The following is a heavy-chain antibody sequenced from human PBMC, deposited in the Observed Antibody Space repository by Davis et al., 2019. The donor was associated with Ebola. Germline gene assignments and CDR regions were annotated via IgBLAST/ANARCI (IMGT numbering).Heavy chain of an antibody. CDR2: TNSDGSIT. Sequence: PGGSLRLSCAASGFTFSSNWMHWVRQAPGKGLVWFSRTNSDGSITSYADSVKGRFTISRDNAKNTLYLQMNSLRDEDTAVYYCARGTHYAHDYWGQGTLVTVSS. CDR3: ARGTHYAHDY. J-gene: IGHJ4*02. CDR1: GFTFSSNW. V-gene: IGHV3-74*01. D-gene: IGHD2-2*01.